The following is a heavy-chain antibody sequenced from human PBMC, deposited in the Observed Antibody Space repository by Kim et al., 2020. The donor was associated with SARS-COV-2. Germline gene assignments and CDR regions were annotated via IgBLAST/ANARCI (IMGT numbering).Heavy chain of an antibody. CDR3: AREASAADFDY. Sequence: IYYADSVKGRFTISRDNAKNSLYLQMNSLRAEDTAVYYCAREASAADFDYWGQGTLVTVSS. CDR2: I. D-gene: IGHD6-13*01. V-gene: IGHV3-21*01. J-gene: IGHJ4*02.